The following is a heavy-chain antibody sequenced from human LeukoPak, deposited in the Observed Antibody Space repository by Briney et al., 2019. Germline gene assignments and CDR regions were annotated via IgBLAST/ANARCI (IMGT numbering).Heavy chain of an antibody. J-gene: IGHJ1*01. V-gene: IGHV3-30-3*01. CDR1: GFTFSSYA. CDR2: ISYDGSNK. CDR3: ARVGYSSGWFPAEYFQH. D-gene: IGHD6-19*01. Sequence: GRSLRLSCAASGFTFSSYAMHWVRQAPGKGLEWVAVISYDGSNKYYADSVKGRFTISRDNAKNSLYLQMNSLRAEDTAVYYCARVGYSSGWFPAEYFQHWGQGTLVTVSS.